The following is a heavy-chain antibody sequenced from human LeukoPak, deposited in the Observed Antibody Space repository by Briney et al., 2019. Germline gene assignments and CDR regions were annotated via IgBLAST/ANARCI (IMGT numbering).Heavy chain of an antibody. CDR3: ATGNVLLSLDY. CDR2: INHSGST. D-gene: IGHD3-10*01. Sequence: SETLSLTCAVYGGSFSGYYWSWIRQPPGKGLEWIGEINHSGSTNYNPSLKSRVTISVDTSKNQFSLKLSSVTAADTAVYYCATGNVLLSLDYWGQGTLVTVSS. V-gene: IGHV4-34*01. CDR1: GGSFSGYY. J-gene: IGHJ4*02.